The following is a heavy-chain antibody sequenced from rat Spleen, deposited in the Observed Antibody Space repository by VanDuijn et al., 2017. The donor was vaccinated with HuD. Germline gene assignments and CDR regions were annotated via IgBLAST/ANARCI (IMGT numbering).Heavy chain of an antibody. CDR2: ITNTGGTT. J-gene: IGHJ2*01. V-gene: IGHV5-25*01. CDR3: ATQSIIRVPLFDY. CDR1: GFTFSDYN. Sequence: EVQLVESGGGLVQPGRSMKLSCAASGFTFSDYNMAWVCQAPGQGLEWVASITNTGGTTYYPDSVKGRFTLSRDNTESTLYLQMDSLRSEDTATYYCATQSIIRVPLFDYWGQGVMVTVSS. D-gene: IGHD4-3*01.